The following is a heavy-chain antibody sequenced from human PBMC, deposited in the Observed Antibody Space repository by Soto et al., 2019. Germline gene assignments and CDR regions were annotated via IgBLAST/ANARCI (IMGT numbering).Heavy chain of an antibody. J-gene: IGHJ4*02. V-gene: IGHV4-59*01. D-gene: IGHD1-26*01. CDR2: AHHSGST. CDR1: GGSITNYY. Sequence: SETLSLTCTVSGGSITNYYWSWVRQPPGKGLEWVGSAHHSGSTHYNPSLKSRLTTSVDTSKNQISLNLTSVTAADTAVYYCARRGLGARFDYWGQGTLVTVS. CDR3: ARRGLGARFDY.